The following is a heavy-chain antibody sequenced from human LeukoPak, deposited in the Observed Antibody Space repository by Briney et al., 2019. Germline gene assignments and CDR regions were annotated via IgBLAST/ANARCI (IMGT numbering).Heavy chain of an antibody. D-gene: IGHD3-10*01. V-gene: IGHV4-39*07. CDR3: AKDRVDYYGSGSYLNQYYFDY. J-gene: IGHJ4*02. CDR1: GGSINSSRYY. Sequence: SETLSLTCTVSGGSINSSRYYWGWIRQPPGKGLEWIGNIYYSGSTYYNSSLKSRVTISVDTSKNQFSLNVSSVTAADTAVYYCAKDRVDYYGSGSYLNQYYFDYWGQGTLVTVSS. CDR2: IYYSGST.